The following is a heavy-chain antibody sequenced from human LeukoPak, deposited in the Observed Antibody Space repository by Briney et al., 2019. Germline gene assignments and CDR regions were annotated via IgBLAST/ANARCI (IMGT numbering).Heavy chain of an antibody. CDR2: IYYTGST. D-gene: IGHD3-10*01. CDR3: AKSLRGNSPPGNDY. Sequence: SETLSLTCTVSGGSLSSYFWSWIRQPPGKGLEWIGYIYYTGSTDYNPSLKSRVTISVDTSKNQFSLKLTSVTAADTAVYYCAKSLRGNSPPGNDYWGQGTLVTVSS. V-gene: IGHV4-59*01. CDR1: GGSLSSYF. J-gene: IGHJ4*02.